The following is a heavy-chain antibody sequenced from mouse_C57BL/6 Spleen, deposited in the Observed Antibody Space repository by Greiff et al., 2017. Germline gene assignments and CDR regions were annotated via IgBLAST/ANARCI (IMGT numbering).Heavy chain of an antibody. CDR1: GFNIKDYY. CDR3: ARTVVARAMDY. CDR2: IDPEDGET. J-gene: IGHJ4*01. V-gene: IGHV14-2*01. D-gene: IGHD1-1*01. Sequence: VQLKESGAELVEPGASVKLSCTASGFNIKDYYMHWVKQRTEQGLEWIGRIDPEDGETKYAPKFQGKATITADPSSNTAYLQLSSLTSEDTAVYYCARTVVARAMDYWGQGTSVTVSS.